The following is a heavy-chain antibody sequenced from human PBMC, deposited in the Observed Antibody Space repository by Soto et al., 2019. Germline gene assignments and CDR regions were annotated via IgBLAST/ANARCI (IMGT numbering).Heavy chain of an antibody. Sequence: PGESLKISCKGSGYSFTSYWIGWVRQMPGKGLGWMGIIYPGDSDTRYSPSFQGQVTISADKSISTAYLQWSSLKASDTAMYYCARLLIGETKGLLYYGMDVWGQGTTVTVSS. J-gene: IGHJ6*02. D-gene: IGHD2-8*01. CDR2: IYPGDSDT. CDR3: ARLLIGETKGLLYYGMDV. CDR1: GYSFTSYW. V-gene: IGHV5-51*01.